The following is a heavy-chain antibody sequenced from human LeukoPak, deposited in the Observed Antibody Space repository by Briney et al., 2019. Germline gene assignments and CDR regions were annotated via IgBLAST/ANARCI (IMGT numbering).Heavy chain of an antibody. Sequence: GGSLRLSCVAPGFTFSTYWMSWVRQAPGKGLEWLANIKEDGTGKNHVDSVKGRFTISRDNAKNSLYLQMNGLRAEDTAVYYCAREIPQQLVAMDVWGQGTTVTVSS. CDR1: GFTFSTYW. CDR3: AREIPQQLVAMDV. D-gene: IGHD6-13*01. V-gene: IGHV3-7*04. J-gene: IGHJ6*02. CDR2: IKEDGTGK.